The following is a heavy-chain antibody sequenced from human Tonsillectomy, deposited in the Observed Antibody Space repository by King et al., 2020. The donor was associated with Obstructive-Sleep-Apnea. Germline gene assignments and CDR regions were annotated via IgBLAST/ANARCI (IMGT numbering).Heavy chain of an antibody. CDR1: GYSFTSYA. CDR3: ARMVYSSSWYRFFDS. J-gene: IGHJ4*02. Sequence: QVQLVESGSELKTPGASVKVSCKASGYSFTSYAMNWVRQAPGQGLEWIGRINTNTGNPTYAQGFTGRFVFALDTSGSTAYLQISSLKAEDTAVYYCARMVYSSSWYRFFDSWGQGTLVTVSS. D-gene: IGHD6-13*01. CDR2: INTNTGNP. V-gene: IGHV7-4-1*02.